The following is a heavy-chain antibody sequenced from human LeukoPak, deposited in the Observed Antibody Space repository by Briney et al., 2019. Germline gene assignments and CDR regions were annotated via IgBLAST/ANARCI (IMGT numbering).Heavy chain of an antibody. CDR2: INPNSGGT. J-gene: IGHJ5*02. D-gene: IGHD2-2*01. CDR3: AREDIVVVPAANQGWFDP. V-gene: IGHV1-2*02. Sequence: ASVKVSCKASGYTFTGYYTHWVRQAPGQGLEWMGWINPNSGGTNYAQKFRGRVTMTRDTSISTAYMELSRLRSDDTAVYYCAREDIVVVPAANQGWFDPWGQGTLVTVSS. CDR1: GYTFTGYY.